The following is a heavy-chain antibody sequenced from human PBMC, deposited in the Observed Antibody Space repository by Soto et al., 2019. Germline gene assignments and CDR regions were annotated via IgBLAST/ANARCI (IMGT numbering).Heavy chain of an antibody. CDR1: GFSFSSHT. Sequence: EVQLVESGGGLVKPGGSLRLSCAASGFSFSSHTMNWVRQAPGKGLEWVSSITGSGKDKFYGGSVKGRFTISRDNAENSLYLQMTSLRVEDTAVYYCVKEVEGFDQWGQGTLVTVSS. V-gene: IGHV3-21*01. CDR3: VKEVEGFDQ. D-gene: IGHD1-1*01. J-gene: IGHJ4*02. CDR2: ITGSGKDK.